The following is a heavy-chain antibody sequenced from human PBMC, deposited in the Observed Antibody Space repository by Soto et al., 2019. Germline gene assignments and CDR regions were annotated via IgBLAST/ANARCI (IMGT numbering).Heavy chain of an antibody. CDR1: GGSISSGGYY. D-gene: IGHD6-19*01. J-gene: IGHJ6*02. CDR2: IYYSGST. V-gene: IGHV4-31*03. Sequence: SETLSLTCTVSGGSISSGGYYWSWIRQHPGKGLEWIGYIYYSGSTYYNPSLKSRVTISVDTSKNQFSLKPSSVTAADTAVYYCARGGAVAGPVYYYYYGMDVWGQGTTATVSS. CDR3: ARGGAVAGPVYYYYYGMDV.